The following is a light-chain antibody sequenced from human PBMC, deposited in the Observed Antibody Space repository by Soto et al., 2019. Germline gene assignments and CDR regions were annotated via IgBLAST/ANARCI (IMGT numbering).Light chain of an antibody. V-gene: IGKV3-20*01. J-gene: IGKJ1*01. CDR3: QQYGSSGT. CDR2: GAS. CDR1: QSVSNNY. Sequence: EIVWTHAPGSLSLAPGERATLSCMASQSVSNNYLAWYQQTPGQAPRLLIYGASNRATGIPDRFSGSGSGTDFTLTISRLEPEDFAVYYCQQYGSSGTFGQGPKVDI.